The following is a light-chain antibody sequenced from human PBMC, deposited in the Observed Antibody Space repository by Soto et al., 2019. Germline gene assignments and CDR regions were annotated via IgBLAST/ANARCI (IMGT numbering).Light chain of an antibody. CDR2: YVS. V-gene: IGLV2-14*03. CDR3: SSYTTSNTRQIV. CDR1: SSDVGGYNY. Sequence: QSVLTQPASVSGSPGQSITISCTGTSSDVGGYNYVSWYQHHPGKATKLMIYYVSNRPSGVSNRFSGSKSGNTASLTISGLQPEDEADYYCSSYTTSNTRQIVFGTGTKVTVL. J-gene: IGLJ1*01.